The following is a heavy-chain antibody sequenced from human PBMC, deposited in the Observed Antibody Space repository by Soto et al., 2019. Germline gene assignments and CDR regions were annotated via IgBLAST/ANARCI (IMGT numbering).Heavy chain of an antibody. CDR1: GGTFSSYA. J-gene: IGHJ5*02. CDR3: ARDGKYCGGDCFLNWFDP. V-gene: IGHV1-69*06. CDR2: IIPIFGTA. D-gene: IGHD2-21*02. Sequence: SVKVSFKASGGTFSSYAISWVRQAPGQGLEWMGGIIPIFGTANYAQKFQGRVTITADKSTSTAYMELSSLRSEDTAVYYCARDGKYCGGDCFLNWFDPWGQGTLVTVSS.